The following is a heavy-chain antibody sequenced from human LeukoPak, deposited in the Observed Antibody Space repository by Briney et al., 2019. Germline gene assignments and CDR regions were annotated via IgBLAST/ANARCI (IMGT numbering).Heavy chain of an antibody. CDR2: IIPILGIA. D-gene: IGHD6-13*01. V-gene: IGHV1-69*04. J-gene: IGHJ4*02. CDR1: GGTFSSYA. Sequence: SVKVSCKASGGTFSSYAISWVRQAPGQGLEWMRRIIPILGIANYAQKFQGRVTITADKSTSTAYMELSSLRSEDTAVYYCANAVVAVSSWSFDYWGQGTLVTVSS. CDR3: ANAVVAVSSWSFDY.